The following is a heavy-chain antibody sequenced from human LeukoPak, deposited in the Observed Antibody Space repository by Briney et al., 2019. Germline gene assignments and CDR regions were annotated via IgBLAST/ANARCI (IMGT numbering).Heavy chain of an antibody. CDR3: ARDSFYTYYYGSSGYVPTPLDY. D-gene: IGHD3-22*01. CDR2: IKQDGSEK. J-gene: IGHJ4*02. Sequence: GGSLRLSCAASGFTFSSYWMSWVRQAPGKGLEWVANIKQDGSEKYYVDSVKGRFTISRDNAKNSLYLQMNSLRAEDTAVYYCARDSFYTYYYGSSGYVPTPLDYWGQGTLVTVSS. V-gene: IGHV3-7*01. CDR1: GFTFSSYW.